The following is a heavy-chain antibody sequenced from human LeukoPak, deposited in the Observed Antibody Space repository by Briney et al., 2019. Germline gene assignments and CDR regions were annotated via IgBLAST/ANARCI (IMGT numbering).Heavy chain of an antibody. Sequence: GGSLRLSCAASGFTFGNYAMSWLRQAPGKGLEWVSAISGSGGSTNYADSVKGRFTISRDNSKNTLYLQMNSLRAEDTAVYYCARENYDILTGYSWFDPWGQGTLVTVSS. D-gene: IGHD3-9*01. CDR1: GFTFGNYA. CDR3: ARENYDILTGYSWFDP. J-gene: IGHJ5*02. CDR2: ISGSGGST. V-gene: IGHV3-23*01.